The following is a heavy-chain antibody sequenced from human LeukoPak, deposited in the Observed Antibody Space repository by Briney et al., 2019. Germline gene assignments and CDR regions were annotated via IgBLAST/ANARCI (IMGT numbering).Heavy chain of an antibody. V-gene: IGHV3-15*07. J-gene: IGHJ4*02. CDR2: IKRKTDGGTT. Sequence: GGSLRLSCAASGFTFSNAWMNWVRQAPGKGLKWVGRIKRKTDGGTTDYAAPVKGRFTISRDDSKNTLYLQMNSLKTEDTAVYYCTTDGGSIAATNPAFDYWGQGTLVTVSS. D-gene: IGHD6-13*01. CDR3: TTDGGSIAATNPAFDY. CDR1: GFTFSNAW.